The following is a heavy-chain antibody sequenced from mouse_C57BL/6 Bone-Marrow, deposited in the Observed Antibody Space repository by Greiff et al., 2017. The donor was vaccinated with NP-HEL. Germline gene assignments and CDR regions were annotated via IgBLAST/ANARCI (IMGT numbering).Heavy chain of an antibody. D-gene: IGHD2-10*01. CDR2: IHPNSGST. J-gene: IGHJ4*01. V-gene: IGHV1-64*01. Sequence: VQLQESGAELVKPGASVKLSCKASGYTFTSYWMHWVKQRPGQGLEWIGMIHPNSGSTNYNEKFKSKATLTVDKSSSTAYMQLSSLTSEDSAVYYCARTPLLFYAMDYWGQGTSVTVSS. CDR1: GYTFTSYW. CDR3: ARTPLLFYAMDY.